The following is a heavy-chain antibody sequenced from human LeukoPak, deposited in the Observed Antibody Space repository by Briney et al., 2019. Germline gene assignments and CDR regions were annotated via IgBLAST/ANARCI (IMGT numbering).Heavy chain of an antibody. J-gene: IGHJ4*02. V-gene: IGHV4-39*02. CDR2: IYYSGST. D-gene: IGHD1-26*01. Sequence: SETLSLTCTLPGGSISSSSYYWGWIRQPPGKGLEWIGTIYYSGSTYYNPSLKSRVTISVDTSKNEFCLKLSSVTAADTAVYYCAREGSGNYLSPVNYWGQGTLVTVSS. CDR1: GGSISSSSYY. CDR3: AREGSGNYLSPVNY.